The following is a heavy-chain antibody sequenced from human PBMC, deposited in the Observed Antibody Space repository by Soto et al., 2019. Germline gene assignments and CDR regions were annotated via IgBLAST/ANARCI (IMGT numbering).Heavy chain of an antibody. J-gene: IGHJ4*02. CDR3: ATVDTSMGATCVSY. CDR2: IFYSGST. V-gene: IGHV4-31*03. D-gene: IGHD1-26*01. CDR1: GSSISSGGYY. Sequence: QVQLQESGPGLVKASHTLSLTCTVSGSSISSGGYYWSWIRQHPGKGLEWIGYIFYSGSTYYNPSLKSRVTISVDTSKNQFSLKLSSVTAADTAVYYCATVDTSMGATCVSYWGQGTLVTVSS.